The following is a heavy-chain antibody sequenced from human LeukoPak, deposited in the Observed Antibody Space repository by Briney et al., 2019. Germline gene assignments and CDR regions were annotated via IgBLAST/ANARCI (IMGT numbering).Heavy chain of an antibody. J-gene: IGHJ3*02. CDR3: ARESSTYYDFWSGYSGTKRDAFDI. Sequence: GGSLRLSCAASGFTFSSYAMHWVRQAPGKGLEWVAVISYDGSNKYYADSVKGRFTISRDNSKNTLYLQMNSLRAEDTAVYYCARESSTYYDFWSGYSGTKRDAFDIWGQGTMVTVSS. CDR2: ISYDGSNK. CDR1: GFTFSSYA. V-gene: IGHV3-30-3*01. D-gene: IGHD3-3*01.